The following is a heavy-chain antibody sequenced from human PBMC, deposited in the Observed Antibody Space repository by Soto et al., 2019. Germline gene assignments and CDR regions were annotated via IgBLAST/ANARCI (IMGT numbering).Heavy chain of an antibody. J-gene: IGHJ5*02. V-gene: IGHV1-18*01. CDR2: ISAYNGNT. CDR3: ARAPGTWELLPWFDP. CDR1: GYTFTSYG. Sequence: QVQLVQSGAEVKKPGASVKVSCKASGYTFTSYGISWVRQAPGQGLEWMGWISAYNGNTNYAQKLQGRVTMTTDTSRSTAYRARRSLRFADRAVYSWARAPGTWELLPWFDPWGKGTLVPVPS. D-gene: IGHD1-26*01.